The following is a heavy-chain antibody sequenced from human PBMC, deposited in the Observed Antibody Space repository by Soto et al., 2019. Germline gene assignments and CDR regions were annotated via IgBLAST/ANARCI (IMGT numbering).Heavy chain of an antibody. V-gene: IGHV2-5*02. CDR3: AHSITIYGVVNPLY. D-gene: IGHD3-3*01. CDR2: IYWDDDN. Sequence: SVPTLVNPTQTLTLTCTFSGFSLSTSGVGVGWIRQPPGKALEWLALIYWDDDNRYSPSLKSRLTITKDTSKNQVVLTLTLMVPVETAIYYCAHSITIYGVVNPLYWGQGAMVTGSS. CDR1: GFSLSTSGVG. J-gene: IGHJ4*01.